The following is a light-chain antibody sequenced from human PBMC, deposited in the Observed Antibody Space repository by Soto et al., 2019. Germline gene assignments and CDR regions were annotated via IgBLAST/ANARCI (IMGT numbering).Light chain of an antibody. V-gene: IGKV1-5*01. CDR1: QSISSW. CDR3: QQYNRYSRT. CDR2: DAS. Sequence: DIQMTQSPSTLSASVGDRVTITCRASQSISSWLAWYQQKPGEAPKLLIYDASSLESGVPSRFSGSGSGTEFTLTISSLQPDDFATYYCQQYNRYSRTFGQGTKVEIK. J-gene: IGKJ1*01.